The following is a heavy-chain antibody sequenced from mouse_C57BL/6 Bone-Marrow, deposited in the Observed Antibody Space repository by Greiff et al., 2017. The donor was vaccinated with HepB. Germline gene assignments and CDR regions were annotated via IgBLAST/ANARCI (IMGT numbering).Heavy chain of an antibody. J-gene: IGHJ3*01. Sequence: QVQLQQPGAELVKPGASVKMSCKASGYTFTSYWITWVKQRPGQGLEWIGDIYPGSGSTNYNEKFKSKDTLTVDTSSSTAYMQLSSLTSEDSAVYYCVRDYYSSRRLAYWGQGTLVTVSA. CDR3: VRDYYSSRRLAY. D-gene: IGHD1-1*01. CDR1: GYTFTSYW. CDR2: IYPGSGST. V-gene: IGHV1-55*01.